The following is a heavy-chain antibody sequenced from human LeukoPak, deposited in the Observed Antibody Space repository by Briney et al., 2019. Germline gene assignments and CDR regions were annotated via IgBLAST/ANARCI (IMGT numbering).Heavy chain of an antibody. CDR2: ISAYNGNT. J-gene: IGHJ4*02. CDR1: GYTFTSYG. V-gene: IGHV1-18*01. Sequence: ASVKVSCKASGYTFTSYGISWVRQAPGQGLEWMGWISAYNGNTNYAQKLQGRVTMTTDTSTSTAYMELRSLRSDDTAVYYCARLRETLRIYCSGGSCYDADDYWGQGTLVTVSS. CDR3: ARLRETLRIYCSGGSCYDADDY. D-gene: IGHD2-15*01.